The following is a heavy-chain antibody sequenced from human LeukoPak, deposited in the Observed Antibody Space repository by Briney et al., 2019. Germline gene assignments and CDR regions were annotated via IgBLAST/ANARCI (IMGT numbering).Heavy chain of an antibody. CDR3: ARTNQNYYGSGTSPYYYYYMDV. D-gene: IGHD3-10*01. CDR1: GFTFSSYA. CDR2: ISYDGSNK. V-gene: IGHV3-30*04. J-gene: IGHJ6*03. Sequence: PGGSLRLSCAASGFTFSSYAMHWVRQAPGKGLEWVAVISYDGSNKYYADSVKGRFTISRDNSKNTLYLQMNSLRAEDTAVYYWARTNQNYYGSGTSPYYYYYMDVWGKRTTVTVSS.